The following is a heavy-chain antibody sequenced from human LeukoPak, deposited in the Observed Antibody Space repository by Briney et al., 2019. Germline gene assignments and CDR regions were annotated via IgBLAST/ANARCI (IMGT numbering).Heavy chain of an antibody. CDR2: ISAYNGNT. D-gene: IGHD2-2*01. Sequence: ASVKVSCKASGYTFSNYGVSWVRQAPGQGLEWMGWISAYNGNTDYAQKLQGRVTMTTDTSTSTAYMELTSLRSDDTAVYYCARVLAYCSSTSCHDCWGQGTLVTVSS. CDR3: ARVLAYCSSTSCHDC. V-gene: IGHV1-18*01. J-gene: IGHJ4*02. CDR1: GYTFSNYG.